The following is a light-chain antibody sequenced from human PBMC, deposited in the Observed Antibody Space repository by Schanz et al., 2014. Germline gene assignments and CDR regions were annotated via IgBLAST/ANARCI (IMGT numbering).Light chain of an antibody. Sequence: QSALTQPASVSGSPGQSITISCTGTSSDVGSYNLVSWFQQHPGKVPKLVIYDVSNRPSGISNRFSGSKSVNTASLTVSGLQAEDEDDYYCSSHGGSRVFGGGTKLTVL. V-gene: IGLV2-14*02. J-gene: IGLJ3*02. CDR3: SSHGGSRV. CDR1: SSDVGSYNL. CDR2: DVS.